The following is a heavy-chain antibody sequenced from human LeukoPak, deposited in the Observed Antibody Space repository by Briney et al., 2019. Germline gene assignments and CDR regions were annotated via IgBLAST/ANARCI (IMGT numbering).Heavy chain of an antibody. CDR3: AGDSLLLWFEKDYFDY. J-gene: IGHJ4*02. CDR2: ISAYNGNT. D-gene: IGHD3-10*01. Sequence: ASVKVSCKASGYTFTSYGISWVRQAPGQGLEWMGWISAYNGNTNYAQKLQGRVTMTTDTSTSTAYMELRSLRSDDTAVYYCAGDSLLLWFEKDYFDYWGQGTLVTVSS. CDR1: GYTFTSYG. V-gene: IGHV1-18*04.